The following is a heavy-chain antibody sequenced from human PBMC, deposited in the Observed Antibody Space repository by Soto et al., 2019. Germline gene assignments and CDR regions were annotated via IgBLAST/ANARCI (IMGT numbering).Heavy chain of an antibody. CDR1: GDSVSGNSAA. J-gene: IGHJ4*02. CDR2: TYYRSRWYN. CDR3: AREFPYYVISDSYLYY. D-gene: IGHD3-16*01. Sequence: SQTLSLTCAISGDSVSGNSAAWNWIRQSPSRGLEWLGRTYYRSRWYNDYAVSVKSRITVTPDTSKNQFSLHLNSVTPEDTAVYYCAREFPYYVISDSYLYYWCQGALVTASS. V-gene: IGHV6-1*01.